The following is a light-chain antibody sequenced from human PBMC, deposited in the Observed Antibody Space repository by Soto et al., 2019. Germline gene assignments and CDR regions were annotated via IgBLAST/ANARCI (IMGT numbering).Light chain of an antibody. Sequence: EILLTQSSGTRSLSPGERATLSCRASQSVSSSYLAWYQQKPGQAPRLLIYGASSRATGIPDRFSGSGSGTDFTLTISRLEPEDFAVYYCQQYGSSPLTFGGGTKVDIK. V-gene: IGKV3-20*01. J-gene: IGKJ4*01. CDR1: QSVSSSY. CDR2: GAS. CDR3: QQYGSSPLT.